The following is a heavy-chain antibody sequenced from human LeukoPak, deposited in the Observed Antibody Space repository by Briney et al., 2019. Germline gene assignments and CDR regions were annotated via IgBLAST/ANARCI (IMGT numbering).Heavy chain of an antibody. CDR1: TFIFSNYA. CDR3: VRDHLPADYTSGWGAGAYGMDV. D-gene: IGHD3-22*01. Sequence: GGSLRLACVGSTFIFSNYAMHWVRQAPGRGRDWVAMILKHGIDKTYPESLKRRFTISRQDPKQTLSLQMNSLRPEDTAMYCCVRDHLPADYTSGWGAGAYGMDVWGQGTPVTVSS. CDR2: ILKHGIDK. V-gene: IGHV3-30*04. J-gene: IGHJ6*02.